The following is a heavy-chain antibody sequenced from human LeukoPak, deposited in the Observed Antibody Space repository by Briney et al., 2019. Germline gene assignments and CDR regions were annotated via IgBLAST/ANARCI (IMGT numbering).Heavy chain of an antibody. CDR1: GYTFTGYY. CDR2: INPNSGGT. V-gene: IGHV1-2*02. Sequence: VKVXXXASGYTFTGYYMHWVRQAPGQGLEWMGWINPNSGGTNYAQKFQGRVTMTRDTSISTAYMELSRLRSDDTAVYYCARERPNSSSWYARWFDPWGQGTLVTVSS. D-gene: IGHD6-13*01. J-gene: IGHJ5*02. CDR3: ARERPNSSSWYARWFDP.